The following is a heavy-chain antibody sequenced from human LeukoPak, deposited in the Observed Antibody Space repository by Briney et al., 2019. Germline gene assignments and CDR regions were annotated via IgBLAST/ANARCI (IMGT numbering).Heavy chain of an antibody. CDR3: ASLNWSGYLDY. CDR2: IYTSGNI. CDR1: GGSISSYY. Sequence: SETLSLTCTVSGGSISSYYYNWIRQPAGKGLEWIGRIYTSGNINYNPSLKSRVTMSVDTSKNQFSLKLISVTAADTAVYYCASLNWSGYLDYWGQGTLVTVSS. D-gene: IGHD3-3*01. V-gene: IGHV4-4*07. J-gene: IGHJ4*02.